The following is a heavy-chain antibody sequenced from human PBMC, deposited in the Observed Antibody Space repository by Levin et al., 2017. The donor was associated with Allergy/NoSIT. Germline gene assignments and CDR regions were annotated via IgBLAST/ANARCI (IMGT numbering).Heavy chain of an antibody. CDR1: GFTVSSNY. D-gene: IGHD4-17*01. Sequence: GGSLRLSCAASGFTVSSNYMSWVRQAPGKGLEWVSVIYGGGSTYYADSVKGRFTISRDNSRNTLYLHMNSLGAADTAVYFCARDGNTVTTGYFDYWGQGTLVTVSS. J-gene: IGHJ4*02. CDR2: IYGGGST. V-gene: IGHV3-66*01. CDR3: ARDGNTVTTGYFDY.